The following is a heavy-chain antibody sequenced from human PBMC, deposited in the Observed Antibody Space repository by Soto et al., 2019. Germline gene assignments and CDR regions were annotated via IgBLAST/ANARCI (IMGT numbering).Heavy chain of an antibody. V-gene: IGHV1-8*01. J-gene: IGHJ4*02. CDR2: MNPNSGNT. D-gene: IGHD2-2*01. CDR3: ARARVLGYCSSTSCDWEYYFDY. CDR1: GYTFTSYA. Sequence: GASVKVSCKASGYTFTSYAINWVRQATGQGLEWMGWMNPNSGNTGYAQKFQGRVTMTRNTSISTAYMELSSLRSEDTAVYYCARARVLGYCSSTSCDWEYYFDYWGQGTLVTVSS.